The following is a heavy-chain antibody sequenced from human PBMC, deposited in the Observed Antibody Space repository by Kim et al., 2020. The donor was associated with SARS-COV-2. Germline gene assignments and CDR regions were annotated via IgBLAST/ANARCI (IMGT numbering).Heavy chain of an antibody. J-gene: IGHJ6*01. D-gene: IGHD5-12*01. CDR1: GFTFSSYG. V-gene: IGHV3-33*06. CDR2: IWYDGSNK. CDR3: AKEEADGYNSLHVYGMD. Sequence: GGSLRLSCAASGFTFSSYGMHWVRQAPGKGLEWVAGIWYDGSNKYYADSAKVRFTISRDNSKNTLYLQLNSLRAEDTAESYFAKEEADGYNSLHVYGMD.